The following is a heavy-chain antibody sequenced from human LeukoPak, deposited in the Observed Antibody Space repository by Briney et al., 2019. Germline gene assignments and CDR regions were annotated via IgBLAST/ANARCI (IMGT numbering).Heavy chain of an antibody. D-gene: IGHD5-12*01. CDR1: GFTFSSYE. Sequence: GGSLRLSCAASGFTFSSYEMNWVRQAPGKGLEWVSYISSSGSTIYYADSVKGRFTISRDNAKNSLYLQMNSLRAEDTAVYYCARDREIYSGYDPDAFDIWGQGTMVTVSS. J-gene: IGHJ3*02. V-gene: IGHV3-48*03. CDR2: ISSSGSTI. CDR3: ARDREIYSGYDPDAFDI.